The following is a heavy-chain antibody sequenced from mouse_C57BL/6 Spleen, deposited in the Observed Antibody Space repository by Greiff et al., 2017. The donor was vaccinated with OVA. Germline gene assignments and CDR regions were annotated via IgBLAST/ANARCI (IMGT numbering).Heavy chain of an antibody. CDR3: ARGSSYDMDY. CDR2: IYPGGGYT. Sequence: QVQLQQSGAELVRPGTSVKMSCKASGYTFTNYWIGWAKQRPGHGLEWIGDIYPGGGYTNYNAKFKGQATLTADKSSSTAYMQFSSLTSADSAIYYCARGSSYDMDYWGQGTSVTVSS. V-gene: IGHV1-63*01. CDR1: GYTFTNYW. D-gene: IGHD1-1*01. J-gene: IGHJ4*01.